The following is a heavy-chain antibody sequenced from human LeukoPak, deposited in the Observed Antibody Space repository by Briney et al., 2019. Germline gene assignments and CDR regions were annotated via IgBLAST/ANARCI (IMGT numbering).Heavy chain of an antibody. D-gene: IGHD4-17*01. V-gene: IGHV2-70*11. CDR1: GFSLSTSGMC. CDR2: IDWDDDK. CDR3: ARIFTVTTGGNAFDI. Sequence: SGPTLVNPTQTLTLTCTFSGFSLSTSGMCVSWIRQPPGKALEWVARIDWDDDKYYSTSLKTRLTISKDTSKNQVVLTMTNMDPVDTATYYCARIFTVTTGGNAFDIWGQGTMVTVSS. J-gene: IGHJ3*02.